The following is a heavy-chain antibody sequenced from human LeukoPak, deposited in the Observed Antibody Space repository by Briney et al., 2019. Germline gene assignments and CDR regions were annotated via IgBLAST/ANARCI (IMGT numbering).Heavy chain of an antibody. J-gene: IGHJ4*02. CDR2: IYSSGST. D-gene: IGHD6-13*01. V-gene: IGHV4-4*07. CDR3: ARDVVAAAGTWDY. CDR1: ADSISSFY. Sequence: SETLSLTCTVSADSISSFYWSWILQPAGKGLEWIGRIYSSGSTNYNPSLESRVTMSVDTSKNQLSLKLSSVTAANTAVYYCARDVVAAAGTWDYWGQGTLVTVSS.